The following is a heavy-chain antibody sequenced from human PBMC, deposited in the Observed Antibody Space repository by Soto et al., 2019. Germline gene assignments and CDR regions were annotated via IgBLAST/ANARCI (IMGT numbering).Heavy chain of an antibody. CDR2: IYYTGTT. D-gene: IGHD2-2*01. J-gene: IGHJ5*02. Sequence: LYLTSTVSGGSISGGVYYGSWNSQFRGKGLEWIGYIYYTGTTYYNPSLKSRLTLSVETSKNQFSLKLSSVTVADTAVYYCARDGRSTANLIDPWGKGTLVTVSS. V-gene: IGHV4-31*03. CDR3: ARDGRSTANLIDP. CDR1: GGSISGGVYY.